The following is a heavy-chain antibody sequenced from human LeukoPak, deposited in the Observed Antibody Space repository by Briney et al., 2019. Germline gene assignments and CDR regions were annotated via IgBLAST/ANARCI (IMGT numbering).Heavy chain of an antibody. J-gene: IGHJ3*02. V-gene: IGHV3-7*01. Sequence: GGSLRLSCAASGFTFSSYWMSWVRQAPGKGLEWVANIKQDGSDKYYVDSVKGRFTISRYNAKNSLYLQMNSLRAEDTAVYYCARENFDIVVVVAANLDAFDIWGQGPMVPVSS. CDR3: ARENFDIVVVVAANLDAFDI. CDR1: GFTFSSYW. D-gene: IGHD2-15*01. CDR2: IKQDGSDK.